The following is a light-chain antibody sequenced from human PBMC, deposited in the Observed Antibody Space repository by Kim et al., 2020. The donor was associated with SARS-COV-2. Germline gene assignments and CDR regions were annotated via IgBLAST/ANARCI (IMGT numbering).Light chain of an antibody. CDR3: NSRDSSGNHLV. CDR2: GKN. CDR1: SLRSYY. J-gene: IGLJ2*01. V-gene: IGLV3-19*01. Sequence: GQTVRITCQGESLRSYYASGYKQKPGQAPVLVIYGKNNRPSGIQDRFSGSSSGNTASLTITGAQAEDEADYYCNSRDSSGNHLVFGGGTQLTVL.